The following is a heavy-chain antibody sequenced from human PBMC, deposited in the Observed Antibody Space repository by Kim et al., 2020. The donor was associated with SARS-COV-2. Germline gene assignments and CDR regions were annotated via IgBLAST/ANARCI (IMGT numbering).Heavy chain of an antibody. CDR3: ARDRQTDDYGDYYYGMDV. CDR2: IYYSGST. V-gene: IGHV4-30-4*01. J-gene: IGHJ6*02. CDR1: GGSISSGDYY. D-gene: IGHD4-17*01. Sequence: SETLSLTCTVSGGSISSGDYYWSWIRQPPGKGLEWIGYIYYSGSTYYNPSLKSRVTISVDTSKNQFSLKLSSVTAADTAVYYCARDRQTDDYGDYYYGMDVWGQGTTVTVSS.